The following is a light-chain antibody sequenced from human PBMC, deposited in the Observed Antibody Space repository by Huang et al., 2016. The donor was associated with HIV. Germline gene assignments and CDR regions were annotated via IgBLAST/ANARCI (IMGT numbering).Light chain of an antibody. Sequence: DIQMTQSPSTLSASVGDRLTITCRASQNIGVWLAWYQQRPGKAPKLLSYKASNLESKTPSRFSGSGSGTEFTFIISSLQPDDFATYYCQQYNGYPLTFGGGTKVQI. J-gene: IGKJ4*01. CDR1: QNIGVW. V-gene: IGKV1-5*03. CDR3: QQYNGYPLT. CDR2: KAS.